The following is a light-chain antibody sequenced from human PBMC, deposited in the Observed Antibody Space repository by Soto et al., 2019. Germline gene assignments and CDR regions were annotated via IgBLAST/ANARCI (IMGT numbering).Light chain of an antibody. CDR2: GAS. CDR3: QQYGSSSWT. Sequence: EIVLTQSPGTLSLPPGERATLSCRASQSVRSSYLAWYQQKFGQAPRLLIYGASSRATGIPDRFSGSGSGTDFTLTIIRLEPEDFAVYYCQQYGSSSWTFGQGTKVDIK. J-gene: IGKJ1*01. V-gene: IGKV3-20*01. CDR1: QSVRSSY.